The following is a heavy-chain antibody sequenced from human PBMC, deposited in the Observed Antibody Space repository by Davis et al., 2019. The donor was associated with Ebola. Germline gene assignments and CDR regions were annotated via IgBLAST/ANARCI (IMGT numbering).Heavy chain of an antibody. CDR3: ARLHRKNTLWFGELLFPNWFDP. Sequence: SETLFLTCTVSGGSISSYYWSWIRQPPGKGLEWIGYIYYSGSTNYNPSLKSRVTISVDTSKNQFSLKLSSVTAADTAVYYCARLHRKNTLWFGELLFPNWFDPWGQGTLVTVSS. CDR1: GGSISSYY. V-gene: IGHV4-59*08. J-gene: IGHJ5*02. CDR2: IYYSGST. D-gene: IGHD3-10*01.